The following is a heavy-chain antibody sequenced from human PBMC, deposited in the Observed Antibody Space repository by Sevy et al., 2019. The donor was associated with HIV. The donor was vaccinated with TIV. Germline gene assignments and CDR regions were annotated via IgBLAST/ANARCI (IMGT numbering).Heavy chain of an antibody. D-gene: IGHD3-22*01. CDR1: GFTFSSYA. CDR3: AKDKGESSGYYPLDAFDI. V-gene: IGHV3-23*01. CDR2: VSGSGGST. Sequence: GGSLRLSCAASGFTFSSYAMNWVRQAPGKGLEWVSAVSGSGGSTYYADSVKGRFTISRDNSKSTLYLQMNSLRAEDTALYYCAKDKGESSGYYPLDAFDIWGQGTVVTVSS. J-gene: IGHJ3*02.